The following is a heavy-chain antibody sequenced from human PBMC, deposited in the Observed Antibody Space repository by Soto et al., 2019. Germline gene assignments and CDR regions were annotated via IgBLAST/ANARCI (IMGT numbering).Heavy chain of an antibody. V-gene: IGHV1-69*06. CDR3: ARMADLLELATIHPYFDY. CDR1: GGTFSSYA. CDR2: IIPIFGTA. Sequence: SVKVSCKASGGTFSSYAISWVRQAPGQGLEWMGGIIPIFGTANYAQKFQGRVTITADKSTSTAYMELSSLRSEDTAVYYCARMADLLELATIHPYFDYWRQVPLVPVSS. D-gene: IGHD5-12*01. J-gene: IGHJ4*02.